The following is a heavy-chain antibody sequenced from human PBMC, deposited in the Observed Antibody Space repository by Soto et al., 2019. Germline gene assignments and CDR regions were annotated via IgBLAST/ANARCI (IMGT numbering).Heavy chain of an antibody. Sequence: GGSLRLSCAASGFTFSSYDMHWVRQATGKGLEWVSAIGTAGDTYYPGSVKGRFTISRENAKNSLYLQMNSLRAGDTAVYYCARGVGAVAGPYYYYGMDVWGQGTTVTVSS. CDR1: GFTFSSYD. J-gene: IGHJ6*02. CDR2: IGTAGDT. V-gene: IGHV3-13*01. D-gene: IGHD6-19*01. CDR3: ARGVGAVAGPYYYYGMDV.